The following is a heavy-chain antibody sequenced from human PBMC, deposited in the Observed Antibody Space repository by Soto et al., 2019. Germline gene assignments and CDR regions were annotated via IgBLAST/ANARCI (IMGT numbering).Heavy chain of an antibody. V-gene: IGHV3-48*02. CDR1: GFTFSSYS. Sequence: PGGSLRLSCAASGFTFSSYSMNWVRQAPGKGLEWVSYISSSSSTIYYADSVKGRFTISRDNAKNSLYLQMNSLRDEDTAVYYCATTPVVITPAFFDYWGQGTLVTVSS. CDR2: ISSSSSTI. D-gene: IGHD3-22*01. J-gene: IGHJ4*02. CDR3: ATTPVVITPAFFDY.